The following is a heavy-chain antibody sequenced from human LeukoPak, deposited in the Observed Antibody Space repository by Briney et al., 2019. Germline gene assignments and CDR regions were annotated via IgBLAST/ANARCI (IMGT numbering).Heavy chain of an antibody. V-gene: IGHV5-51*01. CDR1: GYSFTSCW. CDR3: ARHAGRFGELLLEGVDY. Sequence: GESLKISCKGSGYSFTSCWIGWVRQMPGKGLEWMGIIYPGDSDTRYSPSFQGQVTISADKSISTAYLQWSSLKASDTAMYYCARHAGRFGELLLEGVDYWGQGTLVTVSS. J-gene: IGHJ4*02. D-gene: IGHD3-10*01. CDR2: IYPGDSDT.